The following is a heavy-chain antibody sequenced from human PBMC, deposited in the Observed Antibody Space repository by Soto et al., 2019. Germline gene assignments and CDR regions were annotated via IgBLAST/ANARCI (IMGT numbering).Heavy chain of an antibody. Sequence: GGSLRLSCAASGFTFSSYGMHWVRQAPGKGLEWVAVISYDGSNKYYADSVKGRFTISRDNSKNTLYLQMNSLRAEDTAVYYCAKVGQMVYAYYYYYGMDVWGQGTTVTVSS. CDR2: ISYDGSNK. CDR3: AKVGQMVYAYYYYYGMDV. CDR1: GFTFSSYG. J-gene: IGHJ6*02. V-gene: IGHV3-30*18. D-gene: IGHD2-8*01.